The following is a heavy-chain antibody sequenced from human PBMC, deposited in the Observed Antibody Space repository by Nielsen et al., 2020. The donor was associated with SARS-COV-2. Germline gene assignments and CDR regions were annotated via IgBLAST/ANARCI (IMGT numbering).Heavy chain of an antibody. CDR3: ARGPSGFSW. D-gene: IGHD3-10*01. V-gene: IGHV1-18*04. CDR1: GYTFTNYG. J-gene: IGHJ4*02. Sequence: ASVKVSCKASGYTFTNYGISWVRQAPGQGLEWMGWISGYNGDTNYAQKFQGRVTMTTDTSTSTAYMELRSLRSEDTAVYYCARGPSGFSWWGQGTLVTVSS. CDR2: ISGYNGDT.